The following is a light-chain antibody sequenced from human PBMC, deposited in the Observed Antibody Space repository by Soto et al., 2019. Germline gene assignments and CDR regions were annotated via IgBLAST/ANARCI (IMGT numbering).Light chain of an antibody. Sequence: EIVMTQSPAPLSVSPGEGATLSCRASQSISSNLAWYQQKPGQAPRLVIFDASTRATGIPDRFTGRGSGTEFTLTISSLQSEDASVYYCQQYGSSPLTFGGGTKVDIK. V-gene: IGKV3-15*01. CDR1: QSISSN. J-gene: IGKJ4*01. CDR3: QQYGSSPLT. CDR2: DAS.